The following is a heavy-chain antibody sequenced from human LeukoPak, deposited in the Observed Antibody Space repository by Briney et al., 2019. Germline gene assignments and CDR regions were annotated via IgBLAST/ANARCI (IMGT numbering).Heavy chain of an antibody. D-gene: IGHD4-23*01. Sequence: ASVNVSCKASGYTLTSYYMRWVRQAPGQGLEWMGIINPSGGSTSYAQKFQGRVTMTRDMSTSTVYMELSSLRSEDTAVYYCARGSRAYGGFDYWGQGTLVTVSS. CDR1: GYTLTSYY. CDR3: ARGSRAYGGFDY. J-gene: IGHJ4*02. V-gene: IGHV1-46*01. CDR2: INPSGGST.